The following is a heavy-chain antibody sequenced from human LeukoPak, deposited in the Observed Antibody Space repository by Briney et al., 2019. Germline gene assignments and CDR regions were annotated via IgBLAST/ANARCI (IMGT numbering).Heavy chain of an antibody. D-gene: IGHD3-3*01. CDR1: GYTFSDYG. Sequence: ASVKVSCKASGYTFSDYGISWVRQAPGQGLEWMGWISAYNGNTNYAQKLQGRVTITTDTSTSTAYMELSSLRSEDTAVYYCASSSGIFGVVIGHYYYGMDVWGQGTTVTVSS. J-gene: IGHJ6*02. CDR2: ISAYNGNT. V-gene: IGHV1-18*01. CDR3: ASSSGIFGVVIGHYYYGMDV.